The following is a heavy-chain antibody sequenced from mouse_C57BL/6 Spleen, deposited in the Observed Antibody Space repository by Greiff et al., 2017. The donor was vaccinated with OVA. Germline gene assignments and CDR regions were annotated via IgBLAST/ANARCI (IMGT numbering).Heavy chain of an antibody. CDR1: GYTFTNYW. V-gene: IGHV1-63*01. CDR3: ARLHHSSQLGRYFDY. Sequence: QVHVKQSGAELVRPGTSVKMSCKASGYTFTNYWIGWAKQRPGHGLEWIGDIYPGGGYTNYNEKFKGKATLTADKSSSTAYMQFSSLTSEDSAIYYCARLHHSSQLGRYFDYWGQGTTLTVSS. D-gene: IGHD4-1*02. CDR2: IYPGGGYT. J-gene: IGHJ2*01.